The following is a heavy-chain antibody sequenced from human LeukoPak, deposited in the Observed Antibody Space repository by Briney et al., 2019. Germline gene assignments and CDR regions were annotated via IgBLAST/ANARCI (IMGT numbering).Heavy chain of an antibody. CDR2: INPNSGGT. J-gene: IGHJ3*02. CDR3: ARDRGGDAFDI. D-gene: IGHD3-10*01. V-gene: IGHV1-2*02. CDR1: GYTFTAYY. Sequence: SVNVSCKASGYTFTAYYMHWVRQAPGQGLEWMGWINPNSGGTKYAQNFQGRVTMTRDTSISTAYMELSSLRSDDTAVYYCARDRGGDAFDIWGQGTMVTASS.